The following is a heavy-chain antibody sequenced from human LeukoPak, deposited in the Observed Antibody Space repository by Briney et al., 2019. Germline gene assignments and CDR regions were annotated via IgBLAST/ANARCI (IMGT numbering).Heavy chain of an antibody. CDR3: ARDKGGRGIGLFGVVPDY. CDR1: GFTFSSYA. V-gene: IGHV3-30-3*01. J-gene: IGHJ4*02. CDR2: ISYDGSNK. D-gene: IGHD3-3*01. Sequence: PGGSLRLSCAASGFTFSSYAMHWVRQAPGKGLEWVAVISYDGSNKYYADSVKGRFTISRDNSKNTLYLQMNSLRAEDTAVYYCARDKGGRGIGLFGVVPDYWGQGTLVTVSS.